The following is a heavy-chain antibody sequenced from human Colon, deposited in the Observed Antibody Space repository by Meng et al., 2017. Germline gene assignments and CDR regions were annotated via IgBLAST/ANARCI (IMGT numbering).Heavy chain of an antibody. V-gene: IGHV4-61*01. CDR2: VDYYWNI. D-gene: IGHD1-26*01. Sequence: QVELQGSGPGLVRPSETLSLPCNVSGGSVSSGSHYWSWIRQPPGKGLEFIAYVDYYWNINYNPSLNSLATVSIDTSKTQFSLKVTSVTAADTAVYYCAVGPWELDYWGQGILVTVSS. J-gene: IGHJ4*02. CDR1: GGSVSSGSHY. CDR3: AVGPWELDY.